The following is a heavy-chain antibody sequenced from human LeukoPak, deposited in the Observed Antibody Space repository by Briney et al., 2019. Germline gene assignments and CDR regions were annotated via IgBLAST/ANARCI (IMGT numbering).Heavy chain of an antibody. J-gene: IGHJ6*03. D-gene: IGHD3-16*01. Sequence: GGSLRLSCAASGFTFSSYGMHWVRQAPGKGLEWVAFIRYDGSNKYYADSVKGRFTISRDNSRNTLYLQMNSLRAEDTAVYYCARTMITFGGVIGVSRDYYYYYYTDVWGKGTTVTVSS. CDR3: ARTMITFGGVIGVSRDYYYYYYTDV. V-gene: IGHV3-30*02. CDR1: GFTFSSYG. CDR2: IRYDGSNK.